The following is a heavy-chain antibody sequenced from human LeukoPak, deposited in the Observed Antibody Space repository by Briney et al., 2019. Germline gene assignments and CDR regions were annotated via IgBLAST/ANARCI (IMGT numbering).Heavy chain of an antibody. CDR3: AKGPSTYYYDSSGYYEGAFDI. CDR2: ISYDGSNK. J-gene: IGHJ3*02. D-gene: IGHD3-22*01. CDR1: GFTFSSYG. Sequence: PGRSLRLSCAASGFTFSSYGMHWARQAPGKGLEWVAVISYDGSNKYYADSVKGRFTISRDNSKNTLYLQMNSLRAEDTAVYYCAKGPSTYYYDSSGYYEGAFDIWGQGTMVTVSS. V-gene: IGHV3-30*18.